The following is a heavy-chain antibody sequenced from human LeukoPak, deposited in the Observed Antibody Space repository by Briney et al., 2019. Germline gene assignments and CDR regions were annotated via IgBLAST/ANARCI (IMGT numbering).Heavy chain of an antibody. D-gene: IGHD3-3*01. CDR1: GGSISSYY. CDR2: IYYSGST. CDR3: ARGGCDFWSGLSTTNWFDP. Sequence: PSETLSLTCTVSGGSISSYYWSWIRQPPGKGLEWIGYIYYSGSTNYNPSLKSRVTISVDTSKNQFSLKLSSVTAADTAVYYCARGGCDFWSGLSTTNWFDPWGQGTLVTVSS. J-gene: IGHJ5*02. V-gene: IGHV4-59*01.